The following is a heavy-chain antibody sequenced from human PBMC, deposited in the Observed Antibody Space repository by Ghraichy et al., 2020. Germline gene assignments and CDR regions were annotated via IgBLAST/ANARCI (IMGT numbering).Heavy chain of an antibody. CDR2: IVERGGST. CDR1: GSTFSSYA. D-gene: IGHD6-13*01. J-gene: IGHJ4*02. V-gene: IGHV3-23*01. CDR3: ARRGQQRGYFDY. Sequence: GGSLRLSCVASGSTFSSYAMSWVRQAPGKGLEWVSAIVERGGSTYYADSVKGRFTISRDNSKNTLDLQMNSLRVEDTAVYYCARRGQQRGYFDYWGQGTLVPVSS.